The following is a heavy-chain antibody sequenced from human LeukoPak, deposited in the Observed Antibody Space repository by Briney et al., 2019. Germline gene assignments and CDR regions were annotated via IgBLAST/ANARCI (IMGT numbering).Heavy chain of an antibody. J-gene: IGHJ4*01. CDR1: GFTLSRNA. Sequence: GGSLRLSCAVSGFTLSRNATTWVRQAPGKGLQWISNISVSGDATDYADSVKGRFTISRDNSKNTLYLQMNSLRAEDTAVYYCAEARGGGWQDNFDHWGQGTLVTVSS. CDR3: AEARGGGWQDNFDH. V-gene: IGHV3-23*01. CDR2: ISVSGDAT. D-gene: IGHD6-19*01.